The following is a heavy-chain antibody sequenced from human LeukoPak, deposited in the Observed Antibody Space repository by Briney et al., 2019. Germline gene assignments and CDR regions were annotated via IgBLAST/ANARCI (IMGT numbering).Heavy chain of an antibody. Sequence: ASVKLSCKASGYTFTGYYMHWVRQAPGQGLEWMGWINPNSGGTNYAQKFQGRVTMTRDTSISTAYMELSRLRSDDTAVYYCARDLGIAMVRGVIGYWGQGTLVTVSS. D-gene: IGHD3-10*01. V-gene: IGHV1-2*02. CDR1: GYTFTGYY. CDR3: ARDLGIAMVRGVIGY. CDR2: INPNSGGT. J-gene: IGHJ4*02.